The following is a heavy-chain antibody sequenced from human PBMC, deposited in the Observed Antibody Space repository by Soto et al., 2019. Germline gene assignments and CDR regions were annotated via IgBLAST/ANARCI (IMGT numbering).Heavy chain of an antibody. CDR3: ARGRDIVLESSTGGFDL. CDR2: ISHSGST. Sequence: TSETLSLTCTVSGGSISSGGYYWSWIRQHPGKGLEWIGYISHSGSTYFHPSLKSRLTISIDTSKNQFSLKLSSVTAADTAVYYCARGRDIVLESSTGGFDLWGQGTLVTVSS. CDR1: GGSISSGGYY. D-gene: IGHD2-2*01. V-gene: IGHV4-31*03. J-gene: IGHJ5*02.